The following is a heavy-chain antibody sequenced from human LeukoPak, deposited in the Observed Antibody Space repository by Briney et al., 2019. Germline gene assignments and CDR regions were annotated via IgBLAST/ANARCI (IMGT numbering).Heavy chain of an antibody. V-gene: IGHV1-69*13. CDR1: GGTFSSYA. Sequence: SVKVSCKASGGTFSSYAISWVRQAPGQGLEWMGGIIPIFGTANYAQKFQGRVTITADESTSTAYMELRSLRSDDTAVYYCARDGGWLQFHYWGQGTLVTVSS. CDR3: ARDGGWLQFHY. CDR2: IIPIFGTA. J-gene: IGHJ4*02. D-gene: IGHD5-24*01.